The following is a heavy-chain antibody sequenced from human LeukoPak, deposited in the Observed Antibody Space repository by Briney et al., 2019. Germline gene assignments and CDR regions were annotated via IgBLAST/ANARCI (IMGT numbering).Heavy chain of an antibody. J-gene: IGHJ4*02. CDR1: GFTFSSYS. CDR2: ISSSSSYI. V-gene: IGHV3-21*01. Sequence: GGSLRLSCAASGFTFSSYSMNWVRQAPGKGLEWVSSISSSSSYIYYADSVKGRFTISRDNAKNSLYLQMNSLSAEDTAVYYCARDNEAAAGTGDYWGQGTLVTVSS. CDR3: ARDNEAAAGTGDY. D-gene: IGHD6-13*01.